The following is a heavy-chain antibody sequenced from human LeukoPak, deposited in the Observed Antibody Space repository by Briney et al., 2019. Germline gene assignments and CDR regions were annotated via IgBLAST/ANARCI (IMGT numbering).Heavy chain of an antibody. CDR3: AKGDYDSGVDY. J-gene: IGHJ4*02. D-gene: IGHD3-3*01. CDR2: IKQDGSEK. V-gene: IGHV3-7*01. CDR1: GITFSSYW. Sequence: GGSLRLSCAASGITFSSYWMSWVRQAPGKGLEWVANIKQDGSEKYYVDSVKGRLTISRDNAKNSLYLQMNSLRAEDTAVYYCAKGDYDSGVDYWGQGTLVTVSS.